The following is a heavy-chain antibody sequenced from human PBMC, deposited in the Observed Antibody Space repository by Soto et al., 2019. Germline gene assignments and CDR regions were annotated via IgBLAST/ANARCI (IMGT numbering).Heavy chain of an antibody. CDR3: AKNPGYYYDSTGYHFDY. J-gene: IGHJ4*02. Sequence: GGARRLSCAASAVTFSHYAMSWVRQAPGKGLEWVSAISYGGGTTYYADSVKGRFTISRDNSKNTLYLQMNSLRAEDTAVYYCAKNPGYYYDSTGYHFDYWGQGT. CDR1: AVTFSHYA. CDR2: ISYGGGTT. V-gene: IGHV3-23*01. D-gene: IGHD3-22*01.